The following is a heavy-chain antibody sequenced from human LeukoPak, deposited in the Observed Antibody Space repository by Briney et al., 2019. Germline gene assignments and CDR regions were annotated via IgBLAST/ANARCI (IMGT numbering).Heavy chain of an antibody. V-gene: IGHV3-23*01. CDR2: ISGSGGST. D-gene: IGHD2-15*01. Sequence: HPGGSLRLSCAASGFTFSSNAMSWVRQAPGKGLEWVSAISGSGGSTYYADSVKGRFTISRDNSKNTLYLQMNSLRAEDTAVYYCAQSGPGGHCSGGNCYFDYWGQGTLVTVSS. CDR3: AQSGPGGHCSGGNCYFDY. J-gene: IGHJ4*02. CDR1: GFTFSSNA.